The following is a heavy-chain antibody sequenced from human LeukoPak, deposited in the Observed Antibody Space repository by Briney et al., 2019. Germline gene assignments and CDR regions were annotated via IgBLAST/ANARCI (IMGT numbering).Heavy chain of an antibody. D-gene: IGHD6-19*01. CDR1: GGSISNYY. CDR2: IYYSGST. CDR3: ARFGLGKHIEVAGIPFDI. J-gene: IGHJ3*02. V-gene: IGHV4-59*12. Sequence: SETLSLTCTVSGGSISNYYWSWIRQPPGKGLEWIAYIYYSGSTNYNPSLKSRVTISVDTSKNQFSLKLSSVTAADTAVYYCARFGLGKHIEVAGIPFDIWGQGTMVTVSS.